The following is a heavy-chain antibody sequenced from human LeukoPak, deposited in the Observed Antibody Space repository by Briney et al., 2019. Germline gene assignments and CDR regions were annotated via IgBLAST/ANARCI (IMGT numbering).Heavy chain of an antibody. V-gene: IGHV3-7*01. CDR2: IKQDGGKK. Sequence: PGGSLRLSCAAFGFTFSSYWMSWVRQALGKGLEWVATIKQDGGKKYCVDSVKGRFTISRDNAKNSPYLQMNSPRAEDTAVYYCARTKARVTENDYWGQGTLVTVSS. CDR3: ARTKARVTENDY. D-gene: IGHD5-18*01. CDR1: GFTFSSYW. J-gene: IGHJ4*02.